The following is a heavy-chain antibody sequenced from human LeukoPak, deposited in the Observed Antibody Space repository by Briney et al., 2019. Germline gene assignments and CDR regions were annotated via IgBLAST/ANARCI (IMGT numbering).Heavy chain of an antibody. CDR3: AKYSGYDLGRYGIDY. Sequence: GGTLRLSCAASGFTFSSYGMTWVRQAPGKGLEWVSGINWNGGSTGYADSVKGRFTISRDNAKNSLYLQMNSLRAEDTALYYCAKYSGYDLGRYGIDYWGQGTLVTVSS. D-gene: IGHD5-12*01. J-gene: IGHJ4*02. V-gene: IGHV3-20*04. CDR1: GFTFSSYG. CDR2: INWNGGST.